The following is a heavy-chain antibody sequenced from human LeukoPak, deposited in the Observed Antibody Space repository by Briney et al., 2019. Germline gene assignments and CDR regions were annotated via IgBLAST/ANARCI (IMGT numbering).Heavy chain of an antibody. V-gene: IGHV3-21*01. CDR2: ISTSSSYI. Sequence: GGSLRLSCAASGFNLRAYNMNWVRQAPGKGLEWVSSISTSSSYIYYADSVKGRFTISGDNAKNSLYLQMHSLRVEDTALYYCARDDNWNDKPFDFWGQGTLVTVSS. D-gene: IGHD1-20*01. J-gene: IGHJ4*02. CDR3: ARDDNWNDKPFDF. CDR1: GFNLRAYN.